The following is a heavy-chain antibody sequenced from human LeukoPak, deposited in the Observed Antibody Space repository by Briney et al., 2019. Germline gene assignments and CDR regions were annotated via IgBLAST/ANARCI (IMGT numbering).Heavy chain of an antibody. CDR1: GFTFSSYG. CDR2: IWYDGSNK. D-gene: IGHD2-2*01. CDR3: AREPPGRYCSSTSCLAP. Sequence: GGSLRLSCAASGFTFSSYGMPWVRQAPGKGLEWVAVIWYDGSNKYYADSVKGRFTISRDNSKNTLYLQMNSLRAEDTAVYYCAREPPGRYCSSTSCLAPWGQGTLVTVSS. J-gene: IGHJ5*02. V-gene: IGHV3-33*01.